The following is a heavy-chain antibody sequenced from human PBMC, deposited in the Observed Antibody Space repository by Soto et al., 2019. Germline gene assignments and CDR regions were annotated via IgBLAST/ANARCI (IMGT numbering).Heavy chain of an antibody. CDR3: ARDPGTVVAAWGYYFAS. CDR1: SGSVSSGSYY. CDR2: IFEIKNT. D-gene: IGHD2-15*01. V-gene: IGHV4-61*01. Sequence: QVQLQESGPGLVQPSETLSLTCIVSSGSVSSGSYYWSWIRQPPGKGLEWIGYIFEIKNTIHNPSLTSRVTMSVETSKNQFSLRLSAVTAADTAVYFCARDPGTVVAAWGYYFASWGQGTLVTVSS. J-gene: IGHJ4*02.